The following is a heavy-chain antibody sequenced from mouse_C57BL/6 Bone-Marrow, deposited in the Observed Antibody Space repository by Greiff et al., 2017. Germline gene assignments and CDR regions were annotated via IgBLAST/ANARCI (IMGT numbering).Heavy chain of an antibody. Sequence: EVQLQQSGPELVKPGASVKIPCKASGYTFTDYNMDWVKQSHGKSLEWIGDINPNNGGTIYNQKFKGKATLTVDKSSSTAYMELRSRTSEDTAVYYCAIYYGNLAWFAYWGQGTLVTVSA. J-gene: IGHJ3*01. V-gene: IGHV1-18*01. CDR2: INPNNGGT. CDR3: AIYYGNLAWFAY. D-gene: IGHD2-1*01. CDR1: GYTFTDYN.